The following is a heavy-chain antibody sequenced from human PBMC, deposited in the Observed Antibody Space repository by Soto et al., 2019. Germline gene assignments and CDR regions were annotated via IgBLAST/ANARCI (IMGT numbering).Heavy chain of an antibody. CDR3: VRISVRPRAIRTAPGRWYFDL. D-gene: IGHD1-1*01. J-gene: IGHJ2*01. CDR2: ISTSRSTL. V-gene: IGHV3-11*01. CDR1: GFSFSDYY. Sequence: QVQLVESGGGLVKPGGSLRLSCAASGFSFSDYYMSWIRQAPGKGLEWISYISTSRSTLFYADSVKGRFTISRDNARNSLYLQISSLRAEDTAVYYCVRISVRPRAIRTAPGRWYFDLWGRGALATVSS.